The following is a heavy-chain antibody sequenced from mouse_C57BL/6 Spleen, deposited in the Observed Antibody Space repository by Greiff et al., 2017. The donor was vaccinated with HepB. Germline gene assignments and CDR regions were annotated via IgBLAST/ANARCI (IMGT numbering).Heavy chain of an antibody. V-gene: IGHV1-69*01. J-gene: IGHJ3*01. Sequence: QVQLQQPGAELVMPGASVKLSGKASGYTFTSYWMHWVKQRPGQGLEWIGEIDPSDSYTNYNQKFKGKSTLTVDKSSSTAYMQLSSLTSEDSAVYYCARSETYYSNQWSWFAYWGQGTLVTVSA. CDR1: GYTFTSYW. CDR3: ARSETYYSNQWSWFAY. D-gene: IGHD2-5*01. CDR2: IDPSDSYT.